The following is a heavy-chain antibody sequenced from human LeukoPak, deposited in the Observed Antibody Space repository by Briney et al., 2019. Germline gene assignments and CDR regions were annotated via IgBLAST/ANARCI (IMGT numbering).Heavy chain of an antibody. V-gene: IGHV1-69*04. CDR3: ARERYYDSSGYFFDY. CDR1: GGTFISYA. J-gene: IGHJ4*02. CDR2: IIPILGIA. Sequence: ASVTVSCKASGGTFISYAISWVRQAPGQGLEWMGRIIPILGIANYAQKFQGRVTITADKSTSTAYMELSSLRSEDTAVYYCARERYYDSSGYFFDYWGQGTLVTVSS. D-gene: IGHD3-22*01.